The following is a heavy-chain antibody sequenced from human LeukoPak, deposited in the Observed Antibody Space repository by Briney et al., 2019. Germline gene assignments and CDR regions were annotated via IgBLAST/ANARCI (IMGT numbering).Heavy chain of an antibody. V-gene: IGHV3-23*01. Sequence: GGSLRLSCAASGFTFSSYSMNWVRQAPGKGLEWVSAISGSGGSTYYADSVKGRFTISRDNSKNTLYLQMNSLRAEDTAVYYCAKSNQLRFLEWLLHQFDYWGQGTLVTVSS. CDR2: ISGSGGST. CDR1: GFTFSSYS. D-gene: IGHD3-3*01. CDR3: AKSNQLRFLEWLLHQFDY. J-gene: IGHJ4*02.